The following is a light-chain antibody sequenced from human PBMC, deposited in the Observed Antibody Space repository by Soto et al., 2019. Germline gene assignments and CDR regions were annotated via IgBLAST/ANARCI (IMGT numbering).Light chain of an antibody. J-gene: IGKJ1*01. CDR1: QSVSSSS. CDR3: QQYGGSPRT. Sequence: IVLTQSPVTLSWSPGESATLSCRASQSVSSSSLAWYQQKRGQAPRLLIHDASSRATGIPDRFSGSGSGTDLTLTISRLEPEDFAVYYCQQYGGSPRTFGQGTKVDIK. V-gene: IGKV3-20*01. CDR2: DAS.